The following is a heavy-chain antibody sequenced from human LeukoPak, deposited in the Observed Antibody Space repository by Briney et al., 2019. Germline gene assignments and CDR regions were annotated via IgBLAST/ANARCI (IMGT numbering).Heavy chain of an antibody. CDR1: GVTFSGAA. J-gene: IGHJ3*02. D-gene: IGHD5-18*01. Sequence: PGGALRLSCAASGVTFSGAAMHWVRQASGKGLEWVGRIRSKANSYATAYAASVKGRLTIDRDDSKNTAYLQMNSLKPEDTAVYYCTESSDQHGYSPHDAFDIWGQGPMVTVSS. V-gene: IGHV3-73*01. CDR2: IRSKANSYAT. CDR3: TESSDQHGYSPHDAFDI.